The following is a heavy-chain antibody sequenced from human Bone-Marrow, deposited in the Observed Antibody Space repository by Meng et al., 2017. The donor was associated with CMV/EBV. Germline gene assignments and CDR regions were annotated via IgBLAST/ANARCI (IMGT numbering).Heavy chain of an antibody. V-gene: IGHV4-59*12. CDR1: GGSISSYY. D-gene: IGHD6-13*01. CDR2: IYYSGST. Sequence: GSLRLSCTVSGGSISSYYWSWIRQPPGKGLEWIGYIYYSGSTNYNPSLKSRVTISVDTSKNQFSLKLSSVTAADTAVYYCAREAGSPREYYGMDVWGQGTTVTVSS. J-gene: IGHJ6*02. CDR3: AREAGSPREYYGMDV.